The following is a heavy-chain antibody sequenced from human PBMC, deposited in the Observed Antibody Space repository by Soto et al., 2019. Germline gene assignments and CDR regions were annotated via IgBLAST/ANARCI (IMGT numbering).Heavy chain of an antibody. Sequence: PGGSLRLSCAASGFTFSNYGMHWVRQAPGKGLEWVAVISHDGSNKYYADSVKGRFTISRDNSKNTLYLQMNSLRAEDTAVYYCAKDWPLKARSGSLSSWHQGTLVTVSS. V-gene: IGHV3-30*18. J-gene: IGHJ5*02. CDR1: GFTFSNYG. CDR3: AKDWPLKARSGSLSS. CDR2: ISHDGSNK. D-gene: IGHD1-26*01.